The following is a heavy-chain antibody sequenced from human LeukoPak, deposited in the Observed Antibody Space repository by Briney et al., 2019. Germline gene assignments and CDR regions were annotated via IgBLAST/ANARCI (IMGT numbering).Heavy chain of an antibody. V-gene: IGHV3-48*03. CDR1: GFTFSSYE. J-gene: IGHJ4*02. D-gene: IGHD4-17*01. CDR3: ARGLGTVTTPLWFDY. CDR2: ISSSGSTI. Sequence: PGGSLRLSCAASGFTFSSYEMNWVRQAPGKGLEWVSYISSSGSTIYYADSVKGRFTISRDNAKNSLYLQMNSLRAEDTAVYYCARGLGTVTTPLWFDYWGQGTLVTVSS.